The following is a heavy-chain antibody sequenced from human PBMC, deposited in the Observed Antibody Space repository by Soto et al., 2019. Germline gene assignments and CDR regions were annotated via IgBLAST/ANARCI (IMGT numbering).Heavy chain of an antibody. D-gene: IGHD2-21*01. CDR1: GGSVSGVDYF. CDR3: AREERKGIISWFDP. CDR2: IYYTGIT. J-gene: IGHJ5*02. V-gene: IGHV4-30-4*01. Sequence: SETLSLTCTVSGGSVSGVDYFWSWIRQSPGKGLEWIGYIYYTGITHLNPSLKSRLTMAVVTSKNEFSLKLTSVSAADTAVYFCAREERKGIISWFDPWGQGTPVTVSS.